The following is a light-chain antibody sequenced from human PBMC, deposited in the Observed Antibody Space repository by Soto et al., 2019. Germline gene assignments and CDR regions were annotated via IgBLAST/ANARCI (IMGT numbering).Light chain of an antibody. J-gene: IGLJ1*01. CDR2: GDS. CDR1: GSNIGAGYD. Sequence: QSVLTQPPSVSGAPVQRVTISCTGSGSNIGAGYDVHWYQHRPGTAPKLLVFGDSHRPSGVPDRFSGSKSGTSASLAITGLQAEDEGDYYCQSYDSTLDARYVFGTGTKVTVL. V-gene: IGLV1-40*01. CDR3: QSYDSTLDARYV.